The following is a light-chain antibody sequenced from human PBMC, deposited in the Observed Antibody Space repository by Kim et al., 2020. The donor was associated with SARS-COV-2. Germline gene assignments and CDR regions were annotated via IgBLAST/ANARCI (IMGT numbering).Light chain of an antibody. V-gene: IGLV3-19*01. CDR1: SLRSYY. CDR3: NSRDSSVNHHYV. Sequence: SSELTQDPAVSVALGQTVRITCQGDSLRSYYASWYQQKPGQAPVLVIYGKNNRPSGIPDRFSGSSSGNTASLTITGAQAEDEADYYCNSRDSSVNHHYVFGTGTKVTVL. J-gene: IGLJ1*01. CDR2: GKN.